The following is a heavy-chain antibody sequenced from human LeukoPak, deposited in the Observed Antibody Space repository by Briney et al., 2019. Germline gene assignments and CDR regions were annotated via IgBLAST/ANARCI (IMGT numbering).Heavy chain of an antibody. J-gene: IGHJ5*02. V-gene: IGHV4-61*02. CDR3: ARGGSHWFDP. D-gene: IGHD3-10*01. CDR1: GGSISSGSYY. Sequence: SETLSLTCTVSGGSISSGSYYWRWLRQPAGKGLEWIGRIYTSGSTNYNPSLKSRVTISVDTSKNQFSLKLSSVTAADTAVYYCARGGSHWFDPWGQGTLSPSPQ. CDR2: IYTSGST.